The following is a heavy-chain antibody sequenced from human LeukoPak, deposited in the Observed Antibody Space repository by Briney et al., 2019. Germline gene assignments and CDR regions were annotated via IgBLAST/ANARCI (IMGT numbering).Heavy chain of an antibody. Sequence: SETLSLTCTVSGGSISSGGYYWSWIRQHPGKGLEWIGYIYYSGSTYYNPSLKSRVTISVDTSKNQFSLKLSSVTAADTAMYYCARIVGLPYNWFDPWGQGTLVTVSS. CDR3: ARIVGLPYNWFDP. J-gene: IGHJ5*02. CDR1: GGSISSGGYY. D-gene: IGHD3-22*01. CDR2: IYYSGST. V-gene: IGHV4-31*03.